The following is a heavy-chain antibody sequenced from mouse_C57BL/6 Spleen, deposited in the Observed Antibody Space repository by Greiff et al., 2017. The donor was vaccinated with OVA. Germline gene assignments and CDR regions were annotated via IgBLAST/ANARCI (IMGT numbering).Heavy chain of an antibody. D-gene: IGHD1-1*01. Sequence: DVHLVESEGGLVQPGSSMKLSCTASGFTFSDYYMAWVRQVPEKGLEWVANINYDGSSTYYLDSLKSRFIISRDNAKNILYLQMSSLKSEDTATYYGARDPSYYYGSSYWYFDVWGTGTTVTVSS. V-gene: IGHV5-16*01. CDR1: GFTFSDYY. CDR2: INYDGSST. J-gene: IGHJ1*03. CDR3: ARDPSYYYGSSYWYFDV.